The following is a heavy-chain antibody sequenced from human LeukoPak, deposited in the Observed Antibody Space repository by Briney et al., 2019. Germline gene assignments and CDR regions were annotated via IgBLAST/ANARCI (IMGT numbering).Heavy chain of an antibody. CDR3: ARNPPYCTSTSCYNDY. CDR1: GYTITIYY. V-gene: IGHV1-2*02. D-gene: IGHD2-2*02. CDR2: INPNSDDT. Sequence: ASVKVSCKASGYTITIYYMHWVRQAPGQGLEWMGWINPNSDDTSYTQRFQGRVTMTRDTSISTAYMELSGLTSDDTAVYYCARNPPYCTSTSCYNDYWGQGTLVTVSS. J-gene: IGHJ4*02.